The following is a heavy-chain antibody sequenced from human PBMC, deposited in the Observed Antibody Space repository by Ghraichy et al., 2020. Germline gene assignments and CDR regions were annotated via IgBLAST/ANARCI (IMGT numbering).Heavy chain of an antibody. D-gene: IGHD3-10*01. J-gene: IGHJ3*02. CDR2: ITPLYDAP. CDR1: GGTFSTFS. V-gene: IGHV1-69*06. CDR3: AKGDHYGIDI. Sequence: SVKVSCKASGGTFSTFSINWVRQAPGQGLEWMGGITPLYDAPTYAQKFQGRLTITADKYTRITYLDLSRLRSEDTAVYFCAKGDHYGIDIWGPGTMVTVSS.